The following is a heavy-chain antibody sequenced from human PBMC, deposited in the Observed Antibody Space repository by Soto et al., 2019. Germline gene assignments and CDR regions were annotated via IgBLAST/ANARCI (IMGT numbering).Heavy chain of an antibody. J-gene: IGHJ6*03. Sequence: SETLSLTCAVYGGSFSGYYWSWIRQPPGKGLEWIGEINHSGSTNYNPSLKSRVTISVDTSKNQFSLKLSSVTAADTAVYYCARGSSGWRNYYYYYYMDVWGKGTTVTVSS. D-gene: IGHD6-19*01. CDR3: ARGSSGWRNYYYYYYMDV. CDR2: INHSGST. CDR1: GGSFSGYY. V-gene: IGHV4-34*01.